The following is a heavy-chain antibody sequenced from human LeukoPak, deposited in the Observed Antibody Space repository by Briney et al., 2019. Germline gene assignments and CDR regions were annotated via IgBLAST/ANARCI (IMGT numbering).Heavy chain of an antibody. Sequence: GSLRLSCAASAFSLNAYNMNWVRQPPGKGLEWIGEIYHSGSTNYNPSLKSRVTISVDKSKNQFSLKLSSVTAADTAVYYCASFTRDLKGSYYDSSGLIPYYFDYWGQGTLVTVSS. J-gene: IGHJ4*02. D-gene: IGHD3-22*01. CDR2: IYHSGST. V-gene: IGHV4-4*02. CDR1: AFSLNAYNM. CDR3: ASFTRDLKGSYYDSSGLIPYYFDY.